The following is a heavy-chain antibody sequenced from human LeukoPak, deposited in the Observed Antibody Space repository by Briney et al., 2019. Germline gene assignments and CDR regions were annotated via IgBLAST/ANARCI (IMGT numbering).Heavy chain of an antibody. CDR1: GFTFSSYG. V-gene: IGHV3-33*01. Sequence: GGSLRLSCAASGFTFSSYGMHWVRQAPGKGLEWVAVIWYDGSNKYYADSVKGRFTISRDNSKNTLYLQMNSLRAEDTAVYYFARGRRSWLPRGLDYWGQGTLVPVSS. CDR3: ARGRRSWLPRGLDY. D-gene: IGHD6-13*01. CDR2: IWYDGSNK. J-gene: IGHJ4*02.